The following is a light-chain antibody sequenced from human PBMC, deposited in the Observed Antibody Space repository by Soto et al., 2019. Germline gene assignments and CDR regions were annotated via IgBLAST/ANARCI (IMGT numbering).Light chain of an antibody. CDR1: QDISSY. J-gene: IGKJ1*01. Sequence: DIQLTQSPSFLSASVGDRVTITCRASQDISSYLAWYQQRPGKVPRFLTHSASTLQSGGPSRCSPTGSATTFTLTISSLPPEDIATYYCQHLSSFPRTFGQGTKVEV. CDR2: SAS. CDR3: QHLSSFPRT. V-gene: IGKV1-9*01.